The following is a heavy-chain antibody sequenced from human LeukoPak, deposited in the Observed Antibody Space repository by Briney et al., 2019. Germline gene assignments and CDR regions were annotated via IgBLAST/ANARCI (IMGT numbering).Heavy chain of an antibody. Sequence: GGSLRLSCAASGFTFSSYAMLWVRQAPGKGREWVAAISYDGSNKYYADSVKGRFTIPRDNSKNTLYLQMNSLRAEDTAVYYCARKLAGHYFDYWGQGTLVTVSS. J-gene: IGHJ4*02. V-gene: IGHV3-30*01. CDR2: ISYDGSNK. CDR1: GFTFSSYA. CDR3: ARKLAGHYFDY. D-gene: IGHD6-19*01.